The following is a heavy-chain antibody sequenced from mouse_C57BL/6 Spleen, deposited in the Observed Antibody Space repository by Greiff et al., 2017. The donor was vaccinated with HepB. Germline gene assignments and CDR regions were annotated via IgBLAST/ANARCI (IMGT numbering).Heavy chain of an antibody. CDR3: ARYSGTPYYFDY. J-gene: IGHJ2*01. CDR1: GYTFTSYW. Sequence: VQLVESGAELVRPGSSVKLSCKASGYTFTSYWMHWVKQRPIQGLEWIGNIDPSDSETHYNQKFKDKATLTVDKSSSTAYMQLSSLTSEDSAVYYCARYSGTPYYFDYWGQGTTLTVSS. D-gene: IGHD4-1*01. V-gene: IGHV1-52*01. CDR2: IDPSDSET.